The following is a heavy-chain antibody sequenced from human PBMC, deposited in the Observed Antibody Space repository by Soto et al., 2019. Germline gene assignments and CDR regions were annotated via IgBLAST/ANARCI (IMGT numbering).Heavy chain of an antibody. CDR1: GFSLSTSGVG. D-gene: IGHD3-22*01. CDR2: IYWDDDN. CDR3: AHSLIGYYYDSSGSHWFDP. V-gene: IGHV2-5*02. J-gene: IGHJ5*02. Sequence: QITLKESGPTLVKPTQTLTLTCTFSGFSLSTSGVGVGWIRQPPGKALEWLALIYWDDDNRYSPSLKSRLTITKDTSKNHEVITMTNMDPVDTATYYWAHSLIGYYYDSSGSHWFDPWGQGTLVTVSS.